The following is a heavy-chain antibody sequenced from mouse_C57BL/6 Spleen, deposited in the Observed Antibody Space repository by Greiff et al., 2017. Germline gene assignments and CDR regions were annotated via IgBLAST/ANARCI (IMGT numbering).Heavy chain of an antibody. CDR2: IRNKANGYTT. CDR1: GFTFTDYY. D-gene: IGHD2-10*02. J-gene: IGHJ4*01. CDR3: ARSHVWSDAMDY. Sequence: EVKVEESGGGLVQPGGSLSLSCAASGFTFTDYYMSWVRQPPGKALEWLGFIRNKANGYTTEYSASVKGRFTISRDNSQSILYLQMNALRAEDSATYYCARSHVWSDAMDYWGQGTSVTVSS. V-gene: IGHV7-3*01.